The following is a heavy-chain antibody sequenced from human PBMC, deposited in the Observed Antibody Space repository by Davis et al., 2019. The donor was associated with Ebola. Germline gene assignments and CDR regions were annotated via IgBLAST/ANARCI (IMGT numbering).Heavy chain of an antibody. CDR1: GYTFTGYY. D-gene: IGHD4-11*01. J-gene: IGHJ6*02. V-gene: IGHV1-2*04. CDR2: INPNSGGT. Sequence: ASVKVSCKASGYTFTGYYMHWVRQAPGQGLEWMGWINPNSGGTNYAQKFQGWVTMTRDTSISTAYMELSRLRSDDTAVYYCAREKLASNYGYGMDVWGQGTTVTVSS. CDR3: AREKLASNYGYGMDV.